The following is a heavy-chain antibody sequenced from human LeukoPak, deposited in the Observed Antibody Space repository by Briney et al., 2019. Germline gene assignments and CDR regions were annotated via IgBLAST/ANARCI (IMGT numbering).Heavy chain of an antibody. CDR2: MNPNSGNT. V-gene: IGHV1-8*03. CDR3: ARGGLTHDYYYMDV. J-gene: IGHJ6*03. CDR1: GYTFTSYD. D-gene: IGHD6-19*01. Sequence: ASVKVSCKASGYTFTSYDINWVRQATGQGLEWMGWMNPNSGNTGYAQKFQGRVTITRNTSISTAYMELSSLRSEDTAVYYCARGGLTHDYYYMDVWGKGTTVTVSS.